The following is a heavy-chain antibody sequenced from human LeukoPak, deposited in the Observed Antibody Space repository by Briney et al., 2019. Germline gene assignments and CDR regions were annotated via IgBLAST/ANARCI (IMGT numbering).Heavy chain of an antibody. Sequence: PGGSLRLSCATSGFTFRSYSMNWVRQAPGKGLEWVSSISSSGSYIYYADSVRGRFTISRDNAKNSLCLQMNSLRAEDTALYYCARDRSTNSYAEYFFDYWGQGTLVTVSS. CDR2: ISSSGSYI. J-gene: IGHJ4*02. D-gene: IGHD3-16*01. V-gene: IGHV3-21*01. CDR3: ARDRSTNSYAEYFFDY. CDR1: GFTFRSYS.